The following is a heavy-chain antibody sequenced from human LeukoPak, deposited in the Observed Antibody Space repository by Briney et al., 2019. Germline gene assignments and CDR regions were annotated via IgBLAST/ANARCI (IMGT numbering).Heavy chain of an antibody. V-gene: IGHV3-23*01. CDR2: IGGGGNAT. J-gene: IGHJ4*02. CDR1: GFTFNIYA. Sequence: GGSLRLSCAASGFTFNIYAMTWVRLAPGKGLDWVSRIGGGGNATYYADSVKGRFTISRDNSKNTLYLQMNSLRADDTAVYYCAKVDQTRTSGSYFDYWGQGTLVTVSS. D-gene: IGHD1-26*01. CDR3: AKVDQTRTSGSYFDY.